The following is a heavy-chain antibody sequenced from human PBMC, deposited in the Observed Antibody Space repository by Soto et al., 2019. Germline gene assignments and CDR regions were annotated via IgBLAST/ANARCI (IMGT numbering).Heavy chain of an antibody. Sequence: PSETLSLTCAVYGGSFSGYYWSWIRQPPGKGLEWIGEINHSGSTNYNPSLKSRVTISVDTSKNQFSLKLSSVTAADTAVYYCARGHYTTVALGVYYYYYYMDVWGKGTTVTVSS. J-gene: IGHJ6*03. V-gene: IGHV4-34*01. CDR3: ARGHYTTVALGVYYYYYYMDV. CDR1: GGSFSGYY. CDR2: INHSGST. D-gene: IGHD4-4*01.